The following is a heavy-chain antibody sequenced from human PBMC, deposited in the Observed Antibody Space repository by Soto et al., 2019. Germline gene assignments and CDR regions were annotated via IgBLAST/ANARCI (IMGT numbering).Heavy chain of an antibody. CDR2: IYHSGST. CDR3: AAGGGLPRYY. Sequence: QLQLQESGSGLVKPSQNLSLTCAVSGGSISRGGYSWSWIRQPPGKGLEWVGYIYHSGSTYYNPSLESRVTKSVDRSKTQFSLKRSSVTAADTAVYYCAAGGGLPRYYWGQGTLVTVSS. CDR1: GGSISRGGYS. D-gene: IGHD5-12*01. J-gene: IGHJ4*02. V-gene: IGHV4-30-2*01.